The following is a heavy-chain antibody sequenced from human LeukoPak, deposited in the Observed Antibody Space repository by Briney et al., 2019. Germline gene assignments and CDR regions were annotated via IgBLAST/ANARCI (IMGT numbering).Heavy chain of an antibody. CDR3: ARVPGLATYGY. J-gene: IGHJ4*02. Sequence: PSETLSLTCTVSGGSISSYYWSWIRQPPGKGLEWIGYIYYSGSTNYNPSLKSRVTISVDTSKNQFSLKLSSVTAADTAVYYCARVPGLATYGYWGQGTLVTVSS. CDR1: GGSISSYY. CDR2: IYYSGST. D-gene: IGHD2-8*01. V-gene: IGHV4-59*01.